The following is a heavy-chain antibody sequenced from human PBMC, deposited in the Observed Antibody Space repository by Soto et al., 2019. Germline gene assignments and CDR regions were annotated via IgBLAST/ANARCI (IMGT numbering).Heavy chain of an antibody. D-gene: IGHD3-22*01. CDR2: IKSKTDGGTP. CDR1: GFTFNNAW. CDR3: TTDSYSSIIVVRFDY. Sequence: GGSLRLSCAASGFTFNNAWINWVRQAPGKGLEWVGRIKSKTDGGTPDYAAPVKGRFAISRDDSKNMVYLQMNSLKTEDTGLYYCTTDSYSSIIVVRFDYWGHGTLVTVPQ. J-gene: IGHJ4*01. V-gene: IGHV3-15*07.